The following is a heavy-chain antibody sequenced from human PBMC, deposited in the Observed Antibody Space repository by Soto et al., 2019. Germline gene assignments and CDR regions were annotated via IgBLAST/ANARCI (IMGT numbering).Heavy chain of an antibody. V-gene: IGHV4-39*01. Sequence: SETLSLTCTVSGGSISSSSYYWGWIRQPPGKGLEWIGSIYYSGSTYYNPSLKSRVTISVDTSKNQFSLKLSSVTAADTAVYYCARPRKSYGYDYWGQGTLVTVSS. CDR2: IYYSGST. CDR3: ARPRKSYGYDY. CDR1: GGSISSSSYY. D-gene: IGHD5-18*01. J-gene: IGHJ4*02.